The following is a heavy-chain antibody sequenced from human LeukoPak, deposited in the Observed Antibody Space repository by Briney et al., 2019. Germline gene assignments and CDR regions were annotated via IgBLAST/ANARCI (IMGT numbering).Heavy chain of an antibody. CDR2: ISGSGGST. Sequence: GGSLRLSCAASGLTFSNYGMSWVRQAPGKGLEWVSAISGSGGSTYYADSVKGRFTISRDNSKNTLYVQMNSLRVDDTAVYYCAKAPRFGDHAAEYFYYYMDVWGKGTTVTVSS. CDR3: AKAPRFGDHAAEYFYYYMDV. V-gene: IGHV3-23*01. D-gene: IGHD3-16*01. J-gene: IGHJ6*03. CDR1: GLTFSNYG.